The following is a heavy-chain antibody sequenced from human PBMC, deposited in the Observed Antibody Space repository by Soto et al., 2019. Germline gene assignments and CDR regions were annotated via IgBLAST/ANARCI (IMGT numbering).Heavy chain of an antibody. CDR2: IVVGSGNT. V-gene: IGHV1-58*01. CDR3: AAGRRYCSGGSCLIGAFDI. J-gene: IGHJ3*02. Sequence: QMQLVQSGPEVKKPGTSVKVSCKASGFTFTSSAVQWVRQARGQRLEWIGWIVVGSGNTNYAQKFQERVTITRDMSTSTAYMELSSLRSEDTAVYYCAAGRRYCSGGSCLIGAFDIWGQGTMVTVSS. CDR1: GFTFTSSA. D-gene: IGHD2-15*01.